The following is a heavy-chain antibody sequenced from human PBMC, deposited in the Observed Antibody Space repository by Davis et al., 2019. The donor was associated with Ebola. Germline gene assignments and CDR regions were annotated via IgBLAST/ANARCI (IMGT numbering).Heavy chain of an antibody. CDR1: GGSFSGYY. Sequence: PSETLSLTCAVYGGSFSGYYWSWIRQPPGKGLEWIGEINHSGSTNYNPSLKSRVTMSVDTSKNQFSLKLSSVTAADTAVYYCAMGDYSYYYYMDVWGKGTTVTVSS. V-gene: IGHV4-34*01. J-gene: IGHJ6*03. CDR2: INHSGST. D-gene: IGHD4-11*01. CDR3: AMGDYSYYYYMDV.